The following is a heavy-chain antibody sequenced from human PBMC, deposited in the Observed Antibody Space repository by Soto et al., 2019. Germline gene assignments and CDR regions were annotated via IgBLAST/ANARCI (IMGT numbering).Heavy chain of an antibody. CDR3: ARDLDLGVQQLEVSESGMDV. V-gene: IGHV1-3*01. CDR1: GYPFTSYA. CDR2: INAGNCNT. J-gene: IGHJ6*02. Sequence: SMKISCKPSGYPFTSYALHWLRPAPGQRLEWMGWINAGNCNTKYSQKFQGRVTITRDTSASPAYMELRSVRSDDRDVYYWARDLDLGVQQLEVSESGMDVGGQGTTVAVSS. D-gene: IGHD6-13*01.